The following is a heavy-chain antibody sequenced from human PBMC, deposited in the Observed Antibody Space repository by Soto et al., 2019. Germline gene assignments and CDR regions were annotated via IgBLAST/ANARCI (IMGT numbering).Heavy chain of an antibody. Sequence: GASVKGSWKASGYTLTSYGISWVRQAPGQGLEWMGWISAYNGNTNYAQKLQGRVTMTTDTSTSTAYMELRSLRSDDTAVYYCARSDGGSSGYLIDYWGQGTLVTVSS. D-gene: IGHD3-3*01. V-gene: IGHV1-18*04. CDR2: ISAYNGNT. CDR1: GYTLTSYG. J-gene: IGHJ4*02. CDR3: ARSDGGSSGYLIDY.